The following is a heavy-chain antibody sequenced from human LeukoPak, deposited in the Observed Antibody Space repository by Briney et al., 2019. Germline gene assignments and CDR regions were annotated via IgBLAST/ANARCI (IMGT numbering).Heavy chain of an antibody. V-gene: IGHV1-8*01. Sequence: GASVKVSCKASGYTFTSYDINWVRQATGQGLEWMGWMNPNSGNTGYAQKFQGRVTITADESTSTAYMELSSLRSEDTAVYYCARGGNAARPRFGYYYYMDVWGKGTTVTVSS. J-gene: IGHJ6*03. CDR3: ARGGNAARPRFGYYYYMDV. D-gene: IGHD6-6*01. CDR2: MNPNSGNT. CDR1: GYTFTSYD.